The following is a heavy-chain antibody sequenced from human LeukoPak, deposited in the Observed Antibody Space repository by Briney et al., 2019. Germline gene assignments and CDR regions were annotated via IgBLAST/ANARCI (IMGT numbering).Heavy chain of an antibody. CDR1: GGSIRSSTYY. Sequence: SETLSLTCTVSGGSIRSSTYYWSWIRQPPGKGLEWIGEINHSGSTNYNPSLKSRVTISVDTSKNQFSLELSSVTAADTAVYYCARVLRGNSGRFDPWGQGTLVTVSS. V-gene: IGHV4-39*07. CDR2: INHSGST. J-gene: IGHJ5*02. CDR3: ARVLRGNSGRFDP. D-gene: IGHD6-13*01.